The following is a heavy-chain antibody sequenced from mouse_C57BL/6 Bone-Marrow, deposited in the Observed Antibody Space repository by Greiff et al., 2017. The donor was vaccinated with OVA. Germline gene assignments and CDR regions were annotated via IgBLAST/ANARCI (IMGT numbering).Heavy chain of an antibody. Sequence: EVKLVESGGGLVKPGGSLKLSCAASGFTFSSYAMSWVRQTPEKRLEWVATISDGGSYTYYPDNVKGRFTISRDNAKNNLYLQMSHLTSEDTAVYYCGTDRTWYVDVWGTGTTVTVSA. J-gene: IGHJ1*03. CDR2: ISDGGSYT. CDR1: GFTFSSYA. CDR3: GTDRTWYVDV. V-gene: IGHV5-4*01.